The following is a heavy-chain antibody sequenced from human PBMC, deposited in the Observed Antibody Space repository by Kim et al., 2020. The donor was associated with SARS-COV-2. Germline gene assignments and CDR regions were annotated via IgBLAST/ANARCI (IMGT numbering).Heavy chain of an antibody. Sequence: GGSLRLSCAASGFTFDDYAMHWVRQAPGKGLEWVSLISGDGGSTYYADSVKGRFTISRDNSKNSLYLQMNSLRTEDTALYYCAAGYSSSWPRSWGQGTLVTVSS. V-gene: IGHV3-43*02. CDR1: GFTFDDYA. D-gene: IGHD6-13*01. CDR3: AAGYSSSWPRS. CDR2: ISGDGGST. J-gene: IGHJ4*02.